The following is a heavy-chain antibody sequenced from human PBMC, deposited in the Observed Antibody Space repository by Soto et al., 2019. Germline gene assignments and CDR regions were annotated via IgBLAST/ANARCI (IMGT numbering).Heavy chain of an antibody. D-gene: IGHD3-9*01. J-gene: IGHJ6*02. CDR3: ARDCRNYDILTGLWTRTTCGMDV. V-gene: IGHV1-69*13. Sequence: SVNVSCKASGGTFSSYAISWVRQAPGQGLEWMGGIIPIFGTANYAQKFQGRVTITADESTSTAYMELSSLRSEDTAVYYCARDCRNYDILTGLWTRTTCGMDVWGQGTTVTVSS. CDR1: GGTFSSYA. CDR2: IIPIFGTA.